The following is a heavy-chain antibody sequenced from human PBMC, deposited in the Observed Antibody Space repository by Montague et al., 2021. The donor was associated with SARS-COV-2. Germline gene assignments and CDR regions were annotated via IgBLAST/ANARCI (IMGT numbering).Heavy chain of an antibody. D-gene: IGHD4-23*01. CDR1: GGSITGYY. Sequence: SETLSLTCTVSGGSITGYYWSWLRRSPGKGLEWIAYIYDGGAANXXPSLGSRVTISTDTSKNQLSLKVNSVTAADTAVYYCARDPPYGGPRGAYDIWGQGTVVTVSS. CDR3: ARDPPYGGPRGAYDI. CDR2: IYDGGAA. J-gene: IGHJ3*02. V-gene: IGHV4-59*01.